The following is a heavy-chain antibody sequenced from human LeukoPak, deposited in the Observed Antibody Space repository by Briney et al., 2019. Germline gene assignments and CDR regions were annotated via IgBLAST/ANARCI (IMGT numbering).Heavy chain of an antibody. Sequence: PGRSLRLSCAASGFTFSSYGMHWVRQAPGKGLEWVAVIPYDGSNKYYADSVKGRFTISRDNSKNTLYLQMNSLRAEDTAVYYCAKELEAVAGTLPNWFDPWGQGTLVTVSS. CDR1: GFTFSSYG. V-gene: IGHV3-30*18. J-gene: IGHJ5*02. CDR2: IPYDGSNK. CDR3: AKELEAVAGTLPNWFDP. D-gene: IGHD6-19*01.